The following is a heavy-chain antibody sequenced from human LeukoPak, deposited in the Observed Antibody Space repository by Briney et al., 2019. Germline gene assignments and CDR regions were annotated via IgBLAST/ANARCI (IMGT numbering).Heavy chain of an antibody. Sequence: ASVKVSCKASGYTFTSYGISWVRQAPGQGLEWMGWISAYNGNTNYAQKLQGRVTMTTDTSTSTAYMELRSLRSDDTAVYYCARTPPLPRGTLWYFDLWGRGTLVTVSS. V-gene: IGHV1-18*01. J-gene: IGHJ2*01. CDR2: ISAYNGNT. CDR1: GYTFTSYG. D-gene: IGHD1-7*01. CDR3: ARTPPLPRGTLWYFDL.